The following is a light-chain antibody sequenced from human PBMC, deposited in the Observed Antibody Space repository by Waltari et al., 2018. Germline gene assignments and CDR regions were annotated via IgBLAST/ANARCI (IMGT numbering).Light chain of an antibody. CDR2: SAS. CDR3: QQTYSTPTVT. Sequence: DILMTQSPSSLSATVGDRLTITCRASQNIENYLNWYQQRPGRAPKLLIYSASTLQSGVPPRFSCSGSGTEFPLTINNLQPEDFATYYCQQTYSTPTVTFGQGTRLDIK. V-gene: IGKV1-39*01. J-gene: IGKJ5*01. CDR1: QNIENY.